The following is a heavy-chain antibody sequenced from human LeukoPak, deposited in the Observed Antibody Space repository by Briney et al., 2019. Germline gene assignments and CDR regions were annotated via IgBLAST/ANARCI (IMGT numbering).Heavy chain of an antibody. CDR2: IYTSGST. V-gene: IGHV4-4*07. CDR3: ARDLSGSRNNWFDP. CDR1: GGSISSYY. J-gene: IGHJ5*02. D-gene: IGHD3-9*01. Sequence: PSETLSLTCTVSGGSISSYYWSWIRQPAGGGLEWIGRIYTSGSTNYNPSLKSRVTMSVDTSKNQFSLKLSSVTAADTAVYYCARDLSGSRNNWFDPWGQGTLVTVSS.